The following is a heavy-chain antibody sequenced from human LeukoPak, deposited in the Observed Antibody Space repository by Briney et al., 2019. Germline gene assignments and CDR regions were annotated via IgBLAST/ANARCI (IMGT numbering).Heavy chain of an antibody. D-gene: IGHD3-22*01. Sequence: GGTLRLSCAASGFTFSSYGMSWVRQAPGKGLEWVSSIGGRGGSAYYADSVKGRFTISRDNSKNTLYLQMNSLRAEDTAVYYCAKAGPGDYYDSSGYYFDYWGQGTLVTVSS. J-gene: IGHJ4*02. CDR1: GFTFSSYG. CDR2: IGGRGGSA. V-gene: IGHV3-23*01. CDR3: AKAGPGDYYDSSGYYFDY.